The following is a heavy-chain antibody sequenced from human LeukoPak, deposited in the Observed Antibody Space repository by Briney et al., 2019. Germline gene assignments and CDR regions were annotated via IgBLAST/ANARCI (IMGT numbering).Heavy chain of an antibody. D-gene: IGHD2-21*01. J-gene: IGHJ4*02. V-gene: IGHV4-34*01. CDR1: GGSFSGYY. Sequence: SETLSLTCAVYGGSFSGYYWSWIRQPPGKGLGWIGEINHSGSTNYNPPLKSRVTISVDTSKNQFSLKLSSVTAADTAVYYCARAPARGGDFDYWGQGTLVTVSS. CDR3: ARAPARGGDFDY. CDR2: INHSGST.